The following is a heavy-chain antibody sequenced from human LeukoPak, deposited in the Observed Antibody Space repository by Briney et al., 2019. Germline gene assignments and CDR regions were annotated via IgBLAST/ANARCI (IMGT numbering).Heavy chain of an antibody. CDR2: ISYDGSNK. J-gene: IGHJ4*02. V-gene: IGHV3-30*18. CDR1: GFTFSSYG. Sequence: GRSLRLSCAASGFTFSSYGMHWVRQAPGKGLEWVAVISYDGSNKYYADSVKGRFTISRDNSKNTLYLQMNSLRAEDTAVYYRAKRASGSGTSLYYFDYWGQGTLVTVSS. D-gene: IGHD3-10*01. CDR3: AKRASGSGTSLYYFDY.